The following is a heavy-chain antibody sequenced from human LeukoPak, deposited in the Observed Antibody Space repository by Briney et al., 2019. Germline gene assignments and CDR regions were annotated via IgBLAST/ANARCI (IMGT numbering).Heavy chain of an antibody. D-gene: IGHD6-19*01. CDR1: GFSFSSYE. CDR2: ISSSGSIT. CDR3: ASTRSTSDWYTRGFEY. V-gene: IGHV3-48*03. J-gene: IGHJ4*02. Sequence: GGSLRLSCAGSGFSFSSYEMNWVRQAPGKGLEWISYISSSGSITFYADSEKGRFTISRDNARNCLYLQMNSLRAEDTAVYYCASTRSTSDWYTRGFEYWGQGTLVTVSS.